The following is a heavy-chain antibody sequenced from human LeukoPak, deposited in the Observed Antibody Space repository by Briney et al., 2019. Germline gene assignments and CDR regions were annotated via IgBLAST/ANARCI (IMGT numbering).Heavy chain of an antibody. J-gene: IGHJ4*02. CDR2: IYYSGST. D-gene: IGHD4-17*01. CDR1: GGSISSGGYY. V-gene: IGHV4-31*03. CDR3: ARGGNGDYLQTYFDY. Sequence: SETPSLTCTVSGGSISSGGYYWSWIRQHPGKGLEWIGYIYYSGSTYYNPSLKSRVTISVDTSKNQFSLKLSSVTAADTAVYYCARGGNGDYLQTYFDYWGQGTLVTVSS.